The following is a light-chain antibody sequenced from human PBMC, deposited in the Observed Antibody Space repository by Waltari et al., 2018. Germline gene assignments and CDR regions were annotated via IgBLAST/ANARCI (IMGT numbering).Light chain of an antibody. CDR3: QQGYNSPPT. J-gene: IGKJ2*01. V-gene: IGKV1-39*01. CDR1: QNVGTY. CDR2: AAS. Sequence: DIQLTQSPSSLSESVGHSLTVHCRASQNVGTYLNWYQQQPGKAPKLLIYAASSLNTGVPSRFSGSGSGTEFSLTISSLQPEDFATYYCQQGYNSPPTFGQGTKLESK.